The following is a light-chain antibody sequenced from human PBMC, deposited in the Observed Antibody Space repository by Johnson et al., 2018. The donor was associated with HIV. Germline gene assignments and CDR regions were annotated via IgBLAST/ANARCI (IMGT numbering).Light chain of an antibody. CDR1: SSNIGNYY. V-gene: IGLV1-51*01. Sequence: QSVLTQPASVSSASGQKVNISCSGSSSNIGNYYVSWYQHLPGTAPKLLIYDNNKRPSGIPDRFSGSKSGSSTTLGITGLKTGDDADNYCGTWDSSLSAAGFGTGTKVTVL. CDR2: DNN. J-gene: IGLJ1*01. CDR3: GTWDSSLSAAG.